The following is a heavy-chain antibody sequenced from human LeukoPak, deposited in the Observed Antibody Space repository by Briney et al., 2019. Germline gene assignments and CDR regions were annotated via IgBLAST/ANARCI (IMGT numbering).Heavy chain of an antibody. D-gene: IGHD2-21*02. J-gene: IGHJ4*02. CDR3: ARGIVVVTAMNY. V-gene: IGHV4-39*01. Sequence: PSETLSLTCTVSGGSISSSSYYWGWIRQPPGKGLEWIGSIYYNGSTYYNPSLNRVTISADTSKNQFSLKLSSVTAADTAVYYCARGIVVVTAMNYWGQGILVIVSS. CDR2: IYYNGST. CDR1: GGSISSSSYY.